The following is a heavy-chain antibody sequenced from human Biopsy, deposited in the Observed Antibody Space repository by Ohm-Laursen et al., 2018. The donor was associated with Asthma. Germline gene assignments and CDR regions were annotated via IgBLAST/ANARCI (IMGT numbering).Heavy chain of an antibody. CDR3: ARKAGSCISRTCYSLDF. Sequence: ASVKVSYKSLGGTFNTYVIGWVRQAPGQGLEWMGGINSVFGTTTYPQKFQDRVTITADDSTSTVYMELSSLRSEDTAVYYCARKAGSCISRTCYSLDFWGQGTLVTVSS. J-gene: IGHJ4*02. D-gene: IGHD2-2*01. CDR2: INSVFGTT. V-gene: IGHV1-69*13. CDR1: GGTFNTYV.